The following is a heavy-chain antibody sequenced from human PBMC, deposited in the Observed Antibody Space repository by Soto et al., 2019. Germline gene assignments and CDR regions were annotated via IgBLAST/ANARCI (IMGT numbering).Heavy chain of an antibody. V-gene: IGHV5-51*01. CDR3: ARKDKSGYFNWFDP. CDR1: GYRFTSYW. D-gene: IGHD3-22*01. CDR2: IFPSDSDT. J-gene: IGHJ5*02. Sequence: PGESLKISCRTSGYRFTSYWIAWVRQMPGKGPEWMGIIFPSDSDTRYSPSFQGQVTIPADRSTSTVFLQWASLKASDTAVYFCARKDKSGYFNWFDPWGQGTLVTV.